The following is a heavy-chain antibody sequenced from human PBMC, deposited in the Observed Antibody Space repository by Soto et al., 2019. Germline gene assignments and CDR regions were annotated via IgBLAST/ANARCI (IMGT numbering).Heavy chain of an antibody. J-gene: IGHJ4*02. CDR3: ARGVYYYGSGSYYNLEYGFFDY. V-gene: IGHV4-4*07. D-gene: IGHD3-10*01. CDR1: VGSISSDY. CDR2: IYTSGST. Sequence: SETLSLTCTVSVGSISSDYWSWLRQPAGKGLEWIGRIYTSGSTNYNPSPKSRVTISVDTSKNQFSLKLSSVTAADTAVYYCARGVYYYGSGSYYNLEYGFFDYWGQGTLVTVSS.